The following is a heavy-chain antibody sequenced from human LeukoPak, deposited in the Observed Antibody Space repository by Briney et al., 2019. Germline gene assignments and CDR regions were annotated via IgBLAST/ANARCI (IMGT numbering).Heavy chain of an antibody. D-gene: IGHD6-19*01. Sequence: GGSLRLSCAVSGFTFSSYAMSWVRQAPGEGLEWVSAISGSGSSGSSTYYADSVKGRFTISRDNSKNTLYLQMNSLRAEDTAVYYCAKDGYSSGWYYNYWGQGTLVTVSS. CDR1: GFTFSSYA. CDR2: ISGSGSSGSST. J-gene: IGHJ4*02. V-gene: IGHV3-23*01. CDR3: AKDGYSSGWYYNY.